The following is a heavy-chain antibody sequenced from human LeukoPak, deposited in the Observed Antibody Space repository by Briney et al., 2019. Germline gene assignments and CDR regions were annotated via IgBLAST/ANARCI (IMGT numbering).Heavy chain of an antibody. D-gene: IGHD3-10*01. CDR3: ATLRKGYYGSGSYDY. V-gene: IGHV3-30-3*01. CDR2: ISYDGSNK. Sequence: GGSLRLSCAASGFTFSSYAMHWVRQAPGKGLEWVAVISYDGSNKYYADSVKGRFTISRDNSKNTLYLQMNSLRAEDTAVYYCATLRKGYYGSGSYDYWGQGTLVTVSS. J-gene: IGHJ4*02. CDR1: GFTFSSYA.